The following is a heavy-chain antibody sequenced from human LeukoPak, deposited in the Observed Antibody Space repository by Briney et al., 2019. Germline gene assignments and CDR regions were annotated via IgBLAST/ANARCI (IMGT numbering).Heavy chain of an antibody. CDR1: GFTFSSYA. J-gene: IGHJ4*02. V-gene: IGHV3-23*01. CDR2: ISGSGGST. CDR3: AKVGYSGYGFDY. D-gene: IGHD5-12*01. Sequence: GGSLRLSCAASGFTFSSYAMSWVRQAPGKGLEWVSAISGSGGSTYYADSVKGRFAISRDNSKNTLYLQMNSLRAEDTAVYYCAKVGYSGYGFDYWGQGTLVTVSS.